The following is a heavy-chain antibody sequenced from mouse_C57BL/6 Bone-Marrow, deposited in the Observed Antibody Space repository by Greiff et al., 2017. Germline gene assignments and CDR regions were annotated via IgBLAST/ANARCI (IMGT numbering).Heavy chain of an antibody. J-gene: IGHJ2*01. D-gene: IGHD2-5*01. CDR2: ISSGGSYT. CDR1: GFTFSSYG. V-gene: IGHV5-6*01. Sequence: EVQLVESGGDLVKPGGSLKLSCAASGFTFSSYGMSRVRQTPDKRLEWVATISSGGSYTYYPDSVKGRFTISIDNAKNTLYLQTSSLKSEDTAMYYCESQRECYSSYFDYWGQGTTLTVSS. CDR3: ESQRECYSSYFDY.